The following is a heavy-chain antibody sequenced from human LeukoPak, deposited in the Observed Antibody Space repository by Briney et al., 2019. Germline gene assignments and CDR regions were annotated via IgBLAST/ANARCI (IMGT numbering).Heavy chain of an antibody. D-gene: IGHD5-18*01. CDR1: GGSISSNYW. V-gene: IGHV4-4*02. Sequence: PSETLSLTCAVSGGSISSNYWWSWVRQPPGKGLEWIGEINHSGSTNYNPSLKSRVTISVDTSKNQFSLKLSSVTAADTAVYYCARGRGYSYGALGYYYYGMDVWGQGTTVTVSS. CDR2: INHSGST. CDR3: ARGRGYSYGALGYYYYGMDV. J-gene: IGHJ6*02.